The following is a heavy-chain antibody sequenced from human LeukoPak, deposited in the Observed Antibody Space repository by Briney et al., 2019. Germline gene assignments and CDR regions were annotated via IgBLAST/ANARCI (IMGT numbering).Heavy chain of an antibody. CDR1: GFTFSDYY. CDR2: ISSSGSTI. CDR3: ASSRGYYDSPE. D-gene: IGHD3-22*01. V-gene: IGHV3-11*01. Sequence: GGSLRLSCAASGFTFSDYYMSWIRQPPGKGLGWVSYISSSGSTIYYADSVKGRFTISRDNAKNSLYLQMNSLRAEDTAVYYCASSRGYYDSPEWGQGSLVTVSS. J-gene: IGHJ4*02.